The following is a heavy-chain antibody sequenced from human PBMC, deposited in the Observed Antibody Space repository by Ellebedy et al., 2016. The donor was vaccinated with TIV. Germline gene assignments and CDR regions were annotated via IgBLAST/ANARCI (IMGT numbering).Heavy chain of an antibody. D-gene: IGHD1-26*01. V-gene: IGHV3-23*01. CDR2: ISNSGEST. CDR3: AKDRIVGARKFDD. Sequence: PGGSLRLSCVASGFTFNSFAMSWVRQAPGKGLEWVSTISNSGESTNNADSGKGRFTISRDNSKNTLYLQMNGLRAEDTAAYYCAKDRIVGARKFDDWGQGTLVTVSS. J-gene: IGHJ4*02. CDR1: GFTFNSFA.